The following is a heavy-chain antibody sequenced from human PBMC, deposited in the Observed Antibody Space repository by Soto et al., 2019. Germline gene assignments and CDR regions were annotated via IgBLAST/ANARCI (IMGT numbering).Heavy chain of an antibody. CDR1: GGTFSSYA. J-gene: IGHJ6*02. CDR2: IIPIFGTA. CDR3: ARGVPVTTNGAYYYYGMDV. V-gene: IGHV1-69*01. D-gene: IGHD4-4*01. Sequence: QVQLVQSGAEVKKPGSSVKVSCKASGGTFSSYAISWVRQAPGQGLEWMGGIIPIFGTANYAQKLQGRVTITADESTSTADMELSSLRSEDTAVYYCARGVPVTTNGAYYYYGMDVWGQGTTVTVSS.